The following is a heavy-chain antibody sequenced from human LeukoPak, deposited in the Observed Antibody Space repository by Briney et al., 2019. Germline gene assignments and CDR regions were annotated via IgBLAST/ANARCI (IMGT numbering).Heavy chain of an antibody. CDR3: AGHLVDDPARSIKYYDILTGYYPYPYFDY. CDR2: IYPGDSDT. D-gene: IGHD3-9*01. Sequence: GESLKISCKGSGYSFTSYWIGWVRQMPGKGLEWMGIIYPGDSDTRYSPSFQGQVTISADKSISTAYLQWSSLKASDTAMYYCAGHLVDDPARSIKYYDILTGYYPYPYFDYWGQGTLVTVSS. CDR1: GYSFTSYW. J-gene: IGHJ4*02. V-gene: IGHV5-51*01.